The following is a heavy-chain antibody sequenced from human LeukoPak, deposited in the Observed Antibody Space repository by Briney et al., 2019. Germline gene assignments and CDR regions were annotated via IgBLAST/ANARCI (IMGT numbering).Heavy chain of an antibody. D-gene: IGHD2-2*01. CDR3: ARRGECCSSTSWYGLKAFDI. J-gene: IGHJ3*02. Sequence: ASVKLSCKASGYTFSSYGISWVRQAPGHGLEWMGWISAYNGNTNYQQTLQRRVTMTPATSTSRDYMELRSLRSEDTAVYYCARRGECCSSTSWYGLKAFDIWGQGTMVTVSS. V-gene: IGHV1-18*04. CDR1: GYTFSSYG. CDR2: ISAYNGNT.